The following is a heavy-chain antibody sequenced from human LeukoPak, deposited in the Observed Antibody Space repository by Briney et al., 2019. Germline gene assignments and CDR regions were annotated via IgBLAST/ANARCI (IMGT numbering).Heavy chain of an antibody. Sequence: GGSLRLSCAASGFTFSSYAMSWVRQAPGKGLEWVSAISGSGGSTYYADSVKGRFTISRDNSKNTLYLQMNSLRAEDTAVYYCANGLEYDFWSGYYGNDAFDIWGQGTMVTVSS. CDR2: ISGSGGST. CDR3: ANGLEYDFWSGYYGNDAFDI. CDR1: GFTFSSYA. D-gene: IGHD3-3*01. J-gene: IGHJ3*02. V-gene: IGHV3-23*01.